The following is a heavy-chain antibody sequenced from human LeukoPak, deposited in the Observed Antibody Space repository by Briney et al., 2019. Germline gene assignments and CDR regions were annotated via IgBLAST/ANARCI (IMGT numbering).Heavy chain of an antibody. CDR3: VRDETLWTLDW. V-gene: IGHV3-74*03. J-gene: IGHJ4*02. CDR1: GFTFSGHW. Sequence: GGSLRLSCAASGFTFSGHWIHWVRQPPGMGLVWVSRINERGTDSMYAESVKGRFTISRDNAKNTVYLQMNSLRAEDTAVYYCVRDETLWTLDWWGQGTLVTVSS. CDR2: INERGTDS. D-gene: IGHD1-1*01.